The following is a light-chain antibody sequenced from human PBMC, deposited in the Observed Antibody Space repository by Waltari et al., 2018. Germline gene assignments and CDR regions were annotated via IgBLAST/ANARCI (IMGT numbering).Light chain of an antibody. CDR3: CSYAGSYTVV. J-gene: IGLJ1*01. CDR1: SSHLRRYTH. CDR2: DAS. V-gene: IGLV2-11*01. Sequence: QSALTHPRSVSGSPALSVTISSTATSSHLRRYTHLYWYQQHPGKAPQLMSYDASKRPSGVPDRFCASKSGNTASLTISGLQAEDDADYYCCSYAGSYTVVFGTGTKVTVL.